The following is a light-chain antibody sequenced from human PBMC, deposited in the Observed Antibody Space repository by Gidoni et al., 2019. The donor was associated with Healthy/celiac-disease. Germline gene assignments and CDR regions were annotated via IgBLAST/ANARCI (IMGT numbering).Light chain of an antibody. CDR1: QSISSY. J-gene: IGKJ1*01. CDR3: QQSYSNPRT. Sequence: DTQRSQCPSSLSASVGDRVTLTCRASQSISSYLTWYQQKPGKAPKLLIYEASSLQSGVPSRFSGSGSGTEFTLTISSLQPDDFATYYCQQSYSNPRTFGQGTKVEIK. V-gene: IGKV1-39*01. CDR2: EAS.